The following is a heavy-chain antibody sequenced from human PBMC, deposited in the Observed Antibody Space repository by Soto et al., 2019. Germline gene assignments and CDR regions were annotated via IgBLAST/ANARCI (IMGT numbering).Heavy chain of an antibody. V-gene: IGHV1-3*01. D-gene: IGHD2-21*02. J-gene: IGHJ4*02. Sequence: ASVKVSCKASGYTFINYALHWVRQAPGQRLEWMGWINSGNGNTKYSQKFQGRVTIVRDTSASTAYMELSSLRSEDTAVYYCARDFRPYCGGDCYSAFDYWGQGTQVTV. CDR3: ARDFRPYCGGDCYSAFDY. CDR1: GYTFINYA. CDR2: INSGNGNT.